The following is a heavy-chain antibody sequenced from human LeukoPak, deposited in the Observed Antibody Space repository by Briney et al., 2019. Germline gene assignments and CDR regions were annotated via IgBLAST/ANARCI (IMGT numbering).Heavy chain of an antibody. CDR2: ISQDGTAR. Sequence: GGSLRLSCTVSGLTFKNSGMHWVRQAPGKGLEWVASISQDGTARTYLDSVKGRFTISRDNAKSSLYLQMNSLIADDTAIYHCVHAAYWNPGSTWGQGTLVTVSS. J-gene: IGHJ5*02. CDR3: VHAAYWNPGST. V-gene: IGHV3-7*01. D-gene: IGHD1-1*01. CDR1: GLTFKNSG.